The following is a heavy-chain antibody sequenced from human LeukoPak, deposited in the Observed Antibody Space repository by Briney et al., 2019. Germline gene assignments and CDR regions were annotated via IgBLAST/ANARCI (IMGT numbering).Heavy chain of an antibody. V-gene: IGHV4-34*01. J-gene: IGHJ6*02. CDR1: GGSFSGYY. Sequence: SETLSLTCAVYGGSFSGYYWSWIRQPPGKGLEWIGEINHSGSTNYNPSLKSRVTISVDMSKNQFSLKLSSVTAADTAVYYCARGYYYGMDVWGQGTTVTVSS. CDR2: INHSGST. CDR3: ARGYYYGMDV.